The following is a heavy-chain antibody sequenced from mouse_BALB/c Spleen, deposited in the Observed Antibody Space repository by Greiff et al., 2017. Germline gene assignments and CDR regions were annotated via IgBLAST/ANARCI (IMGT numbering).Heavy chain of an antibody. CDR1: GYSITSDYA. CDR2: ISYSGST. Sequence: EVQLVESGPGLVKPSQSLSLTCTVTGYSITSDYAWNWIRKLPGNLLEWMCYISYSGSTSYNPYLKSRTSITRDTSKNQFYLQLNSVTTEDTATYYCARSTVYFDYWGQGTTLTVSS. J-gene: IGHJ2*01. CDR3: ARSTVYFDY. D-gene: IGHD1-1*01. V-gene: IGHV3-2*02.